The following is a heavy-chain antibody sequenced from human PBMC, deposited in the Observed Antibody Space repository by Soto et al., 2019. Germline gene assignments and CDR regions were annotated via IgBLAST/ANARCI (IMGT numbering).Heavy chain of an antibody. CDR2: IYYSGST. D-gene: IGHD4-4*01. CDR1: GGSISSGGYY. Sequence: PSETLSLTCTVYGGSISSGGYYWSWIRQHPGKGLEWIGYIYYSGSTYYNPSLKSRVTISVDTSKNQFSLKLSSVTAADTAVYYCAGVIILQYKVDYWGQGTLVTVSS. V-gene: IGHV4-31*03. CDR3: AGVIILQYKVDY. J-gene: IGHJ4*02.